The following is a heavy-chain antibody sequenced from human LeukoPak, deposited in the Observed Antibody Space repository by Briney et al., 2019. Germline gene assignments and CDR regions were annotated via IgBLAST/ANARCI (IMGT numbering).Heavy chain of an antibody. CDR1: GHSIIPSY. D-gene: IGHD7-27*01. CDR2: FDYSGTT. CDR3: ARVANWGYFFDL. Sequence: NPSETLSLTCIVHGHSIIPSYGTWIRQTPGKGLEWIGYFDYSGTTNYNPSLKSRVSISVDTSKNQFSLKVSSVTAANTAVYYCARVANWGYFFDLWGQGTLVTVSS. V-gene: IGHV4-59*08. J-gene: IGHJ4*02.